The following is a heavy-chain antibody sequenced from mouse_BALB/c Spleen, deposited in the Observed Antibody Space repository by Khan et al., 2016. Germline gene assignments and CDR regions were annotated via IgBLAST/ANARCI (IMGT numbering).Heavy chain of an antibody. CDR2: INTHFGVP. CDR1: GYTFTTAG. V-gene: IGHV9-4*02. Sequence: QIQLVQSGPELKKPGETVRISCKASGYTFTTAGMQWVQKMPGKGLKWIGWINTHFGVPKYAEDFKGRFAFSLETSASTTYLQISNLKNEDTATYFCAREGTARATWAMDYWGQGTSVTVSS. CDR3: AREGTARATWAMDY. D-gene: IGHD3-2*01. J-gene: IGHJ4*01.